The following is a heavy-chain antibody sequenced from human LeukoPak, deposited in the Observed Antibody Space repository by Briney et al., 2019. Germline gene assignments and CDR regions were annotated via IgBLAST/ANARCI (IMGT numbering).Heavy chain of an antibody. Sequence: SETLSLTCAVYGGSFNEYYWSWIRQPPGKRLEWIGEVNHRGGTHYNPSLQSRVTVSADTSKSQFSLTMISVAAADTALYFCARERKSERAARTMVAFDMWGQGTMVTVSS. D-gene: IGHD4/OR15-4a*01. J-gene: IGHJ3*02. CDR2: VNHRGGT. CDR1: GGSFNEYY. CDR3: ARERKSERAARTMVAFDM. V-gene: IGHV4-34*01.